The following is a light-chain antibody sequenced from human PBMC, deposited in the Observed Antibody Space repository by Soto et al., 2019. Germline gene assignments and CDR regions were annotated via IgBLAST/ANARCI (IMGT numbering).Light chain of an antibody. V-gene: IGLV1-51*01. CDR1: SSNIGNNY. CDR2: DNN. Sequence: QSALTQPPAVSAAPGQKVTISCSGSSSNIGNNYVSWYQQLPGTAPKLLIYDNNRRPSGIPDRFSGSKSGTSATLGITGLQTGDEADYYCGTWDSSLTALVFRAGTKVTVL. J-gene: IGLJ2*01. CDR3: GTWDSSLTALV.